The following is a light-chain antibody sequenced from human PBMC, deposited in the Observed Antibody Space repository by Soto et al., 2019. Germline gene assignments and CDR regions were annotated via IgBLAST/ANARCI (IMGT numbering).Light chain of an antibody. J-gene: IGKJ4*01. CDR2: GAS. Sequence: EIVLTQSPGTLSLSPGERATVSCRASQSVSSSNLAWYQQTPGQAPRLLIYGASSRASGIPDRFSGSGSGTDFTLTISRLEPEDFAVYYCQQYGSSPLTFGGGTKVEIK. CDR3: QQYGSSPLT. V-gene: IGKV3-20*01. CDR1: QSVSSSN.